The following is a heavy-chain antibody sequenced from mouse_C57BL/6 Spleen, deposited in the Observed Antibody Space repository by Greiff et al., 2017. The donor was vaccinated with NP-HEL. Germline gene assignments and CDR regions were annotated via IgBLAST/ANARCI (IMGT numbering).Heavy chain of an antibody. CDR3: AKSSYDYVLDY. CDR2: ISSGSSTI. J-gene: IGHJ2*01. D-gene: IGHD2-4*01. CDR1: GFTFSDYG. V-gene: IGHV5-17*01. Sequence: EVMLVESRGGLVKPGGSLKLSCAASGFTFSDYGMHWVRQAPEKGLEWVAYISSGSSTIYYADTVKGRFTISRDNAKNTLFLQMTSLRSEDTAMYYCAKSSYDYVLDYWGQGTTLTVSS.